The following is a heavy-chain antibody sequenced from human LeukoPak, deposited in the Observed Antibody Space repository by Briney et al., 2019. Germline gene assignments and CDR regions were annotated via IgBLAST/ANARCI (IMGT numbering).Heavy chain of an antibody. D-gene: IGHD5-12*01. V-gene: IGHV3-30*03. CDR1: GFTFSGYG. CDR2: ISYDGSIQ. Sequence: GGSLRLSRAASGFTFSGYGIHWVRQAPGRGLEWVTYISYDGSIQYYTESMKGRYTISRDNAKNSLSLQMNSLRADDTAVYYCARGNSDYDHDYWGQGTLVTASS. J-gene: IGHJ4*02. CDR3: ARGNSDYDHDY.